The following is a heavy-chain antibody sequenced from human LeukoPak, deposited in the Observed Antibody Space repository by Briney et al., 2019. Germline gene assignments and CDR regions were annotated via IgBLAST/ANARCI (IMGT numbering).Heavy chain of an antibody. CDR3: TTTPSSGWYAPG. D-gene: IGHD6-19*01. V-gene: IGHV3-15*01. CDR1: GVTFSSDA. CDR2: IKSKTDGGTT. J-gene: IGHJ4*02. Sequence: GGSLRLSCAASGVTFSSDAMHWVRQAPGGGLEWVGRIKSKTDGGTTDYAAPVKGRFTISRDDSKNTLYLQMNSLKTEDTAVYYCTTTPSSGWYAPGGGQGTLVTVSS.